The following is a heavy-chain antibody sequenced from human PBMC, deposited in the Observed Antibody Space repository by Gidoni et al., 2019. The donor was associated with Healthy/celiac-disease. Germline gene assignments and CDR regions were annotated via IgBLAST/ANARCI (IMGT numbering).Heavy chain of an antibody. J-gene: IGHJ4*02. V-gene: IGHV3-30*18. CDR1: GFTFSSYG. CDR2: ISYDGSNK. D-gene: IGHD5-18*01. Sequence: QVQLVESGGGVVQPGRSLRLSCAASGFTFSSYGMHWVRQAPGKGLEWVAVISYDGSNKYYADSVKGRFTISRDNSKNTLYLQMNSLRAEDTAVYYCAKLSGYSYGSFDYWGQGTLVTVSS. CDR3: AKLSGYSYGSFDY.